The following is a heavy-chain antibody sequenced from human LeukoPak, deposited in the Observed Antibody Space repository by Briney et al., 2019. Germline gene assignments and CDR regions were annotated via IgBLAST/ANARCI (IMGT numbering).Heavy chain of an antibody. J-gene: IGHJ3*01. V-gene: IGHV4-4*07. CDR2: IYNNGNT. Sequence: SEALSVTCIVSVDSIIGYFWSWIRPPAGRGGEWVGRIYNNGNTNHNPSLQSRVTMSVDTSKDQFSLKLSSVTVGDTAVYFCARGSGLTAFDLWRRGTVVSVSS. CDR3: ARGSGLTAFDL. D-gene: IGHD3-3*01. CDR1: VDSIIGYF.